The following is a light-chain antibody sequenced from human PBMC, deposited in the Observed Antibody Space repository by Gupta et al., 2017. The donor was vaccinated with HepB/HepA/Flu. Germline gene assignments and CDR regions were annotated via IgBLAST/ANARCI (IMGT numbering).Light chain of an antibody. CDR2: EVS. V-gene: IGKV2D-29*01. Sequence: EIVMTQTPLSLSVTPGQSASISCKSSQSLLHADGETYLYWYLQKPGQPPQLLIYEVSKRFSGVPDRFSDSGSDTDFTLKISRVEAEDVGVYYCMQNVNLHCSFGQGTKLEIK. CDR3: MQNVNLHCS. J-gene: IGKJ2*04. CDR1: QSLLHADGETY.